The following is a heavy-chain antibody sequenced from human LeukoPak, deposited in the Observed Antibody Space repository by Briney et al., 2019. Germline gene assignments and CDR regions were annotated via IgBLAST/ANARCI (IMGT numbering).Heavy chain of an antibody. D-gene: IGHD3-10*01. CDR3: ARDRGLNVCPSDY. J-gene: IGHJ4*02. CDR1: GYTFTSYY. V-gene: IGHV1-46*01. Sequence: ASVKVSCKASGYTFTSYYMHWVRQAPGQGLEWIGIINPSDGSTTYAQRFQGRVTMTRDTSTSTVYMELSSLRSEDTAVYYCARDRGLNVCPSDYWGQGTLVIVSS. CDR2: INPSDGST.